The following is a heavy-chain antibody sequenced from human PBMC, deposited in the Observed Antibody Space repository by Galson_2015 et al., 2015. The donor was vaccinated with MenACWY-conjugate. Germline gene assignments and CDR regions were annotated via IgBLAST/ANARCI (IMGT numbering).Heavy chain of an antibody. D-gene: IGHD3/OR15-3a*01. CDR1: GFTFSNSW. Sequence: LSCAASGFTFSNSWMNWTRQAPGSGLEWVANINPEGSRGTYVDSVKGRFTISRDNAENSVYLEMNSLRPEDTAVYYCAAWTADDNYWAQGTLVTVSS. CDR3: AAWTADDNY. V-gene: IGHV3-7*01. J-gene: IGHJ4*02. CDR2: INPEGSRG.